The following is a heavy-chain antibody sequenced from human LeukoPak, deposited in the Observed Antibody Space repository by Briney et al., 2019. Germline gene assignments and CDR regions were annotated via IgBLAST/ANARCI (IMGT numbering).Heavy chain of an antibody. CDR3: ASRSAYCGGDCYSLYYFDY. V-gene: IGHV1-18*01. Sequence: GASVTVSCKASGYRFTTYGISWVRQAPGQGLEWMGWITTHNGNTNYAQKFQGRVTMTTDTSTSTVYMELSSLRSEDTAVYYCASRSAYCGGDCYSLYYFDYWGQGTLATVSS. CDR2: ITTHNGNT. CDR1: GYRFTTYG. D-gene: IGHD2-21*02. J-gene: IGHJ4*02.